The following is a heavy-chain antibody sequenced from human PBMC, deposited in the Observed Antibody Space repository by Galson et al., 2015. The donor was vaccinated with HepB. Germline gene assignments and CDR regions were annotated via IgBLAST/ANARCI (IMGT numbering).Heavy chain of an antibody. CDR3: ARVGAALNGAFDI. CDR1: GYTFTSYY. V-gene: IGHV1-46*01. J-gene: IGHJ3*02. Sequence: SVKVSCKASGYTFTSYYMHWVRQAPGQGLEWMGIINPSGGSTSYAQKFQGRVTMTRDTSTSTVYMELSGLRSEDTAVYYCARVGAALNGAFDIWGQGTMVTVSS. D-gene: IGHD1-26*01. CDR2: INPSGGST.